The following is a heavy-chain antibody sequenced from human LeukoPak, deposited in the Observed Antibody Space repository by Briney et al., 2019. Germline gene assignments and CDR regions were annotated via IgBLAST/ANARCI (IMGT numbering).Heavy chain of an antibody. D-gene: IGHD2-2*01. V-gene: IGHV3-7*01. CDR3: ARDVVYSDTTYYYYYMDV. J-gene: IGHJ6*03. Sequence: GSLRLSCAASGFTFSSYWMSWVRQAPGKGLEWVSNIKQDGSEKYYVDSVKGRFTISRDNAKNSLYLQMNSLRAEDTAVYYCARDVVYSDTTYYYYYMDVWGKGTTVTVSS. CDR2: IKQDGSEK. CDR1: GFTFSSYW.